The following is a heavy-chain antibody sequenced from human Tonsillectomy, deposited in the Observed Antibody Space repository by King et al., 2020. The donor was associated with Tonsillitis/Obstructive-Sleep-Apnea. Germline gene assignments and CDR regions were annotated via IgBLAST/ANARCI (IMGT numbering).Heavy chain of an antibody. J-gene: IGHJ6*02. V-gene: IGHV5-51*03. CDR3: ARGSRYYDFLDYYDGMDV. D-gene: IGHD3-3*01. CDR1: GYSFTSYW. CDR2: IYPGDSDT. Sequence: QLVQSGAEVKKPGESLKISCKGSGYSFTSYWIGWVRQMPGKGLEWMGIIYPGDSDTRYSPSFQGQVTISADKSISTAYLQWSSLKASDTAMYYCARGSRYYDFLDYYDGMDVWGQGTTVTVSS.